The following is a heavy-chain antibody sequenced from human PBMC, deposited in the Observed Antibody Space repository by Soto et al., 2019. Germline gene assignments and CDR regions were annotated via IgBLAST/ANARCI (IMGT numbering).Heavy chain of an antibody. CDR2: IYPSDPDT. CDR1: GYIFTTNW. Sequence: PGESLKISCKGSGYIFTTNWIGWVRQMPGKGLEWMGIIYPSDPDTRYSPSFQGQVTISADKSISTAYLQWSSLKASGTAMYYCARKPGTAFDIWGQGTMVTVSS. J-gene: IGHJ3*02. CDR3: ARKPGTAFDI. V-gene: IGHV5-51*01. D-gene: IGHD3-10*01.